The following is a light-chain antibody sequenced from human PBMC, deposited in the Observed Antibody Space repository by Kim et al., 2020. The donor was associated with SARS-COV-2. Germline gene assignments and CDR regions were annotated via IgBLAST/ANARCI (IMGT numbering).Light chain of an antibody. J-gene: IGLJ3*02. CDR1: NIGSKS. V-gene: IGLV3-21*04. Sequence: SYELTQPPSVSVAQGKTARITCGGNNIGSKSVHWYQQKPGQAPVLVIYYDSDRPSGIPERFSGSNSGTTATLPISRVEAGDEADYYCQVWDSSSDDPVFGGGTKVTVL. CDR2: YDS. CDR3: QVWDSSSDDPV.